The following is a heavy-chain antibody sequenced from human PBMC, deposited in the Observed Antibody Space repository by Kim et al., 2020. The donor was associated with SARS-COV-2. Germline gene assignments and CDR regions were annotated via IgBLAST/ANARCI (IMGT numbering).Heavy chain of an antibody. CDR2: INLNGGSP. J-gene: IGHJ6*02. Sequence: ASVKVSCKASGYTFTTYHMHWVRQAPGQGLEWMGLINLNGGSPAYAQKFQGRVTTTWDTSTSTVFMELSSLTSDYTAMYYCASERTGSGGMGVWGQGTTV. CDR3: ASERTGSGGMGV. D-gene: IGHD3-10*01. CDR1: GYTFTTYH. V-gene: IGHV1-46*01.